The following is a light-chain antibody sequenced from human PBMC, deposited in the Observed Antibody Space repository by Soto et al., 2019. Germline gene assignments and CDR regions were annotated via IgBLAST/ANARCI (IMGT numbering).Light chain of an antibody. V-gene: IGLV2-11*01. CDR1: SSDVGGYNY. Sequence: QSALTQPRSVSGSPGQSVTISCTGTSSDVGGYNYVSWYQQHPGKAPKLMIYDVSKRPSGVPDRFSGSKSGNTASLTISGRQAEDEADYYCCSYAGSYTLYVFGTGTKLNVL. J-gene: IGLJ1*01. CDR2: DVS. CDR3: CSYAGSYTLYV.